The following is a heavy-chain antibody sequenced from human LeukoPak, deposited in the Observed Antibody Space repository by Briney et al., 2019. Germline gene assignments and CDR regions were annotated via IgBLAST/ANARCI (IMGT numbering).Heavy chain of an antibody. CDR3: ARPLGNISKGLLGV. J-gene: IGHJ6*02. CDR2: ISADNGNT. Sequence: ASVKVSCKASGYTFTNYGINWVRQAPGQGLEWMGWISADNGNTNYAQKLQGRLTMTTDTSTSTAYMELRGLRSDDTAVYYCARPLGNISKGLLGVWGQGTTVTVSS. CDR1: GYTFTNYG. V-gene: IGHV1-18*01. D-gene: IGHD2/OR15-2a*01.